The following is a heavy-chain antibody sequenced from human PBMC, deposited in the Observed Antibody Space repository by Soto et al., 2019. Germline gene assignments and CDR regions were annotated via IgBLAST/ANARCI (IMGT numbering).Heavy chain of an antibody. Sequence: ASVKVSCKASGYTFTSYGISWVRQAPGQGLEWMGWISAYNGNTNYAQKLQGRVTMTTDTSTSTAYMELRSLRSDDTAVYYCARGATYYDSIGYYSVGVWIYYGMDVWGQGTTVTVSS. J-gene: IGHJ6*02. CDR3: ARGATYYDSIGYYSVGVWIYYGMDV. CDR1: GYTFTSYG. CDR2: ISAYNGNT. V-gene: IGHV1-18*01. D-gene: IGHD3-22*01.